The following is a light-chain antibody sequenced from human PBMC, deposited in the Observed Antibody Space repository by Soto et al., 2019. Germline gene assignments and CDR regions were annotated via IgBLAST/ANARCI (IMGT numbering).Light chain of an antibody. J-gene: IGKJ4*01. CDR2: DTS. Sequence: ITQSPANQYISPGERATLSCRASQSVSSDLVCYQQKAGHAPRLLIYDTSTGATGIPARFSGSGSGTEFTLAISSLQSEDSAVSHCQQYNKLPLTVGLGTKVDSK. CDR1: QSVSSD. V-gene: IGKV3-15*01. CDR3: QQYNKLPLT.